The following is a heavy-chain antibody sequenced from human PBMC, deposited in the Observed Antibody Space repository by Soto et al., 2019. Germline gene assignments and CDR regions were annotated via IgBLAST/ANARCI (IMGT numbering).Heavy chain of an antibody. D-gene: IGHD3-10*01. V-gene: IGHV4-59*08. CDR2: IYYSGST. J-gene: IGHJ6*03. CDR3: ARLGNGSGSYHSYYYYYYYMDV. CDR1: GGSISSYY. Sequence: PSETLSLTCTVSGGSISSYYWSWIRQPPGKGLEWIGYIYYSGSTNYNPSLKSRVTISVDTSKNQFSLKLSSVTAADTAVYYCARLGNGSGSYHSYYYYYYYMDVWGKGTTVTVSS.